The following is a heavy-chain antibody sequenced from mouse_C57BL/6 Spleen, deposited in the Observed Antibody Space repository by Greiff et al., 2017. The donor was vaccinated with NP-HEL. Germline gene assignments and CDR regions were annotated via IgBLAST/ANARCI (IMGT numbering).Heavy chain of an antibody. CDR3: ARRRFSTTVVAKGGYFDV. CDR2: IDPSDSYT. Sequence: QVQLQQPGAELVMPGASVKLSCKASGYTFTSYWMHWVKQRPGQGLEWIGEIDPSDSYTNYNQKFKGKSTLTVDKSSSTAYMQLSSLTSEDSAVYYCARRRFSTTVVAKGGYFDVWGTGTTVTVSS. J-gene: IGHJ1*03. D-gene: IGHD1-1*01. V-gene: IGHV1-69*01. CDR1: GYTFTSYW.